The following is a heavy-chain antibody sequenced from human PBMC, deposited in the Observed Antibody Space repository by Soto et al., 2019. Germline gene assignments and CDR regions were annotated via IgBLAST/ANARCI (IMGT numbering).Heavy chain of an antibody. D-gene: IGHD5-12*01. V-gene: IGHV3-30*18. CDR1: GFTFSSYG. CDR2: ISYDGSNK. CDR3: AKDPVAMAQYYYYYMDV. J-gene: IGHJ6*03. Sequence: GGSPRLSCAASGFTFSSYGMHWVRQAPGKGLEWVAVISYDGSNKYYADSVKGRFTISRDNSKNTLYLQMNSLRAEDTAVYYCAKDPVAMAQYYYYYMDVWGKGTTVTVSS.